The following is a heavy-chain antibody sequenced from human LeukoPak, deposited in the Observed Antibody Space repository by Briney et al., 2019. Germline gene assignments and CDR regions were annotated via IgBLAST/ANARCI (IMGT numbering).Heavy chain of an antibody. CDR2: ISSSSSYI. D-gene: IGHD5-24*01. CDR1: GFTFSSYS. V-gene: IGHV3-21*01. J-gene: IGHJ6*02. CDR3: ARDLPRDGYTSGGMDV. Sequence: GGSLRLSCAASGFTFSSYSMNWVRQAPGKGLEWVSSISSSSSYIYYADSVKGRFTISRDNAKNSLYLQMNSLRAGDTAVYYCARDLPRDGYTSGGMDVWGQGTTVTVSS.